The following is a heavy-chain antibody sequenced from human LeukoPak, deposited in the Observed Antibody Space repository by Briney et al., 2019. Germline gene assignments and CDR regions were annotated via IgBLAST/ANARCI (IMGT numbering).Heavy chain of an antibody. CDR1: GFTFSSYA. CDR3: AKSHPNYCSGGSCYSDY. CDR2: ISGSGGST. J-gene: IGHJ4*02. D-gene: IGHD2-15*01. V-gene: IGHV3-23*01. Sequence: GGSLRLSCAASGFTFSSYAMSWVRQAPGKGLEWVSAISGSGGSTYYADSVKGRFTISRDNSKNTLYLQMNSLRAEDTAVYYCAKSHPNYCSGGSCYSDYWGQGTLVTVSS.